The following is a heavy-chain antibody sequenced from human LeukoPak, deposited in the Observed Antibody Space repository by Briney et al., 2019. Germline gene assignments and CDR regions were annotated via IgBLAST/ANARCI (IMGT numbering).Heavy chain of an antibody. J-gene: IGHJ6*03. D-gene: IGHD2-15*01. CDR3: ARTTEGYCRGRSCYSYYYYMDV. Sequence: SQTLSLTCTVSGGSISSGTYFWNWIRQPAGKGLEWIGRIYTSGSTDYNPSLKRRVTMSVDTSQNQFFLKVNSVTAADTAVYYCARTTEGYCRGRSCYSYYYYMDVWGKGTTVTVSS. CDR1: GGSISSGTYF. CDR2: IYTSGST. V-gene: IGHV4-61*02.